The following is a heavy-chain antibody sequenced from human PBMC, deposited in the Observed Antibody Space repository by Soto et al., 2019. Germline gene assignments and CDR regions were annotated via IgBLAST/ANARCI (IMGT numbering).Heavy chain of an antibody. CDR2: MYYSGAA. Sequence: QLQLQESGPGLVKPSETLSLACTVSGGSISRNSYYWDWIRQPPGQGLAWIGSMYYSGAAYHNPSLQSRVTISVDTSKNQFSPHLSSVTAADTAVYYCARHAPYDSVWGKSDGSDYWGQGTLVSVSS. J-gene: IGHJ4*02. V-gene: IGHV4-39*01. D-gene: IGHD3-16*01. CDR1: GGSISRNSYY. CDR3: ARHAPYDSVWGKSDGSDY.